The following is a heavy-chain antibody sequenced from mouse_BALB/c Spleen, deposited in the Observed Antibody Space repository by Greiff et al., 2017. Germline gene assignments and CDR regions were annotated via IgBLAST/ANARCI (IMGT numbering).Heavy chain of an antibody. Sequence: EVMLVESGGGLVQPGGSRKLSCAASGFTFSSFGMHWVRQAPEKGLEWVAYISSGSSTIYYADTVKGRFTISRDNPKNTLFLQMTSLRSEDTAMYYCARLDYGSRYAMDYWGQGTSVTVSS. J-gene: IGHJ4*01. CDR3: ARLDYGSRYAMDY. D-gene: IGHD1-1*01. V-gene: IGHV5-17*02. CDR1: GFTFSSFG. CDR2: ISSGSSTI.